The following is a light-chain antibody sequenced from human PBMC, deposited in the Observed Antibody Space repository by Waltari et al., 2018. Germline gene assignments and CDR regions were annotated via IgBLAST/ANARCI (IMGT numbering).Light chain of an antibody. Sequence: QLVLTQSPPASASLGASVKPSCTLSSGHSNYANPWHQQETGKGPRHLMRVNSDGSHSKGDGIPDRFSGSSSGAERYLIISSLQSEDEADYYCQTWDTGRGVFGGGTKLTVL. V-gene: IGLV4-69*01. J-gene: IGLJ3*02. CDR1: SGHSNYA. CDR2: VNSDGSH. CDR3: QTWDTGRGV.